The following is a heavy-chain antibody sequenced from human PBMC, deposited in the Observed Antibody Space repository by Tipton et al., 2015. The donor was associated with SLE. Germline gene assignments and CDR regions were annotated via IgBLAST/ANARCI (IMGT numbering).Heavy chain of an antibody. CDR2: INHSGST. V-gene: IGHV4-34*01. J-gene: IGHJ6*02. Sequence: LRLSCAASGFTFSSYEMNWVRQAPGKGLEWIGEINHSGSTNYNPSLKSRVTISVDTSKNQLSLKLSSVTAADTAVYYCARDPRGMVRGVSYYYGMDVWGQGTTVTVSS. D-gene: IGHD3-10*01. CDR1: GFTFSSYE. CDR3: ARDPRGMVRGVSYYYGMDV.